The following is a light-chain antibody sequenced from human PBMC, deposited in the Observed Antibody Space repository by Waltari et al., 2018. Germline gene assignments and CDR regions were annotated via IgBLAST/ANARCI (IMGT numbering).Light chain of an antibody. Sequence: EIVMTQSPATLSVSPGERATLSCRASQDVSSNLAWYQQKPGQAPRLLIYGTSTRATGIPARFSGSGSGTEFTLTISSLQSEDFAVYYCQQYNNWPPLTFGGGTTVEIK. CDR3: QQYNNWPPLT. CDR1: QDVSSN. CDR2: GTS. V-gene: IGKV3-15*01. J-gene: IGKJ4*01.